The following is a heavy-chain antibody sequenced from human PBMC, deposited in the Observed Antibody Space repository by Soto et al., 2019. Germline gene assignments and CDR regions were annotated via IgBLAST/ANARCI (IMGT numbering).Heavy chain of an antibody. J-gene: IGHJ6*02. CDR1: GYSFTSYC. CDR3: ARHPVGYSYGLDRHYGMDV. V-gene: IGHV5-51*01. CDR2: IYPGDSDT. D-gene: IGHD5-18*01. Sequence: GESLKISCKGSGYSFTSYCIGWVRQMPGKGLELMGIIYPGDSDTRYSPSFQGQVTISADKSISTAYLQWISLKASDTAMYYCARHPVGYSYGLDRHYGMDVWGQGTTVTVSS.